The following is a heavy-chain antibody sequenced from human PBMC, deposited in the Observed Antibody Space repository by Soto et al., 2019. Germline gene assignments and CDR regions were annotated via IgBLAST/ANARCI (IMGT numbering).Heavy chain of an antibody. J-gene: IGHJ6*02. CDR1: GFSLSTSGVG. CDR3: AHRRDCSSTSCCDSDV. D-gene: IGHD2-2*01. CDR2: IYWDDDK. V-gene: IGHV2-5*02. Sequence: QITLKESGPTLVKPTQTLTLTCTFSGFSLSTSGVGVGWIRQPPGKALEWLALIYWDDDKRYSPSLKSRLTIPKDTSKNQVVLTMTNMDPVDTATYYCAHRRDCSSTSCCDSDVWGQGTTVTVSS.